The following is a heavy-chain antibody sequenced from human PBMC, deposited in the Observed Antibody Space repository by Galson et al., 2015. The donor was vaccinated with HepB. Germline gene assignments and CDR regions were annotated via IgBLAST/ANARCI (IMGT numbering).Heavy chain of an antibody. J-gene: IGHJ5*02. Sequence: SETLSLTCTVSGGSISSSNYYCAWIRQPPGKGLEWIGNIFYTGSTYYNPSLKSRVTISVDTPKNQFSLKLSSVTAADTAVYYCARLGSGWHPPWGQGTLVTVSS. CDR1: GGSISSSNYY. CDR3: ARLGSGWHPP. CDR2: IFYTGST. D-gene: IGHD6-19*01. V-gene: IGHV4-39*01.